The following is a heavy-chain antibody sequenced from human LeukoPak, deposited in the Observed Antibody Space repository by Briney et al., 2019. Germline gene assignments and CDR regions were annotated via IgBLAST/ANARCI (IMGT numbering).Heavy chain of an antibody. V-gene: IGHV3-13*01. J-gene: IGHJ4*02. D-gene: IGHD6-13*01. Sequence: PGGSLILSCAASGFIFSSYDMHWVRQATGKGLEWVSAIGAAGDTYYPGSVKGRFTIYRENAKNSLYLQMNSLRAEDTAVYYCARGRVAAAGTTITLFDYWGQGTLVTVSS. CDR1: GFIFSSYD. CDR2: IGAAGDT. CDR3: ARGRVAAAGTTITLFDY.